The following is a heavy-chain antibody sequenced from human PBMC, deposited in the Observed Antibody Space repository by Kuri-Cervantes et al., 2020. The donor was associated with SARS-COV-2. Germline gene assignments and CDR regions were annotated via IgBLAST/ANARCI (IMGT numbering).Heavy chain of an antibody. Sequence: SVKVSCKASGGTFSSYAISWVRQAPGQGLEWMGGIIPIFGTANYAQKFQGRVTITTDESTSTAYMELSSLRSEDTAVYYCARAHPSSSSPPFFDYWGQGTLVTVSS. CDR2: IIPIFGTA. J-gene: IGHJ4*02. CDR1: GGTFSSYA. D-gene: IGHD6-6*01. CDR3: ARAHPSSSSPPFFDY. V-gene: IGHV1-69*05.